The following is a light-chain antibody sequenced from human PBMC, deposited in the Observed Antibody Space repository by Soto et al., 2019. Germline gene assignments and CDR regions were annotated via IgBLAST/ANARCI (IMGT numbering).Light chain of an antibody. Sequence: DIVMTQSPLSLPVTPGEPASISCRSSQSLLHSNGYNYLDWYLQKPGQSPQLLIYLGSNRASGVPDRFSGSGSGIDFTLKISRVEAEDVGVYYCMQALHPLFTFGPGTKVDIK. CDR3: MQALHPLFT. V-gene: IGKV2-28*01. CDR2: LGS. J-gene: IGKJ3*01. CDR1: QSLLHSNGYNY.